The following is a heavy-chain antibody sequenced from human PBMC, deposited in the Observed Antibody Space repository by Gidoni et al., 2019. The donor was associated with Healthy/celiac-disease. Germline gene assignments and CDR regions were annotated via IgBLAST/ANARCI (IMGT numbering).Heavy chain of an antibody. CDR1: GSTLSRYA. D-gene: IGHD2-15*01. J-gene: IGHJ6*03. CDR2: ISGSGGST. CDR3: AKEDEDRSYYYYYYMDV. Sequence: EVQLLESGGGLVQPGGSLRLSCPASGSTLSRYAMSWVRQAPGKGVEWVSAISGSGGSTYYADSVKGRFTISRDNSKNTLYLQMNSLRAEDTAVYYCAKEDEDRSYYYYYYMDVWGKGTTVTVSS. V-gene: IGHV3-23*01.